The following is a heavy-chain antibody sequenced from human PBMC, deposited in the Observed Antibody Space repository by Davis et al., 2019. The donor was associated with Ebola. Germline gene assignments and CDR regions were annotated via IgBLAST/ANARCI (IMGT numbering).Heavy chain of an antibody. D-gene: IGHD6-13*01. CDR1: GFTFDDYA. Sequence: SLKISCAASGFTFDDYAMHWVRQAPGKGLEWVSGISWNSGTIGYADSVKGRFTISRDNAKNCLYLQMHSLRPEDTALYYCAKDVDSSSWYSVHLGYWGQGTLVTVSS. J-gene: IGHJ4*02. CDR3: AKDVDSSSWYSVHLGY. V-gene: IGHV3-9*01. CDR2: ISWNSGTI.